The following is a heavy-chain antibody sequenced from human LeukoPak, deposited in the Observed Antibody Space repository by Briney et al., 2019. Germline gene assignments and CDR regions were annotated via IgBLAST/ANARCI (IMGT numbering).Heavy chain of an antibody. CDR2: IKSKADGGTT. D-gene: IGHD2-21*01. J-gene: IGHJ4*02. Sequence: PGGSLRLSCAASGFTFSNAWMSWVRQAPGKGLEWVGRIKSKADGGTTDYAAPVKGRFDISRDDSKTTLYLQMNSLKIEDPAVYYCIAAHAVGFGSRWIAYDLADFWGQGTLVTVSS. CDR1: GFTFSNAW. V-gene: IGHV3-15*01. CDR3: IAAHAVGFGSRWIAYDLADF.